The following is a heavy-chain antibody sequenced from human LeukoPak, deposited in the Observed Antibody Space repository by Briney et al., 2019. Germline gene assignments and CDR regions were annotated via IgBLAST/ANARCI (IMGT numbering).Heavy chain of an antibody. V-gene: IGHV4-31*03. D-gene: IGHD2-2*01. CDR2: IYYSGST. CDR1: GGSISSGGYY. J-gene: IGHJ3*02. Sequence: PSETLSLTCTVSGGSISSGGYYWSWIRQHPGKGLEWIGYIYYSGSTYYNPSLKSRVTISVDTSKNQFSLKLSSVTAADTAVYYCARVNRCSSTSCYDDGFDIWGQGTMAIVSS. CDR3: ARVNRCSSTSCYDDGFDI.